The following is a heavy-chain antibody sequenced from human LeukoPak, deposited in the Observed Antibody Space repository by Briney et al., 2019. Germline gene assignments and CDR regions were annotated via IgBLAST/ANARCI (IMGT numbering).Heavy chain of an antibody. V-gene: IGHV4-39*07. CDR2: IYYSGST. CDR3: ARVSSIATNWFDP. D-gene: IGHD6-6*01. CDR1: GGSISSSTYY. Sequence: SETLSLTCTVSGGSISSSTYYWGWIRQPPGKGLEWIGSIYYSGSTYYNPSLKSRVTISVDTSKSQFSLKLSSVTAADTAVYYCARVSSIATNWFDPWGQGTLATVSS. J-gene: IGHJ5*02.